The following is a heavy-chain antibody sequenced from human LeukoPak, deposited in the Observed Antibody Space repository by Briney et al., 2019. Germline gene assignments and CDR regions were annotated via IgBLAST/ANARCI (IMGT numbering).Heavy chain of an antibody. J-gene: IGHJ4*02. D-gene: IGHD3-22*01. CDR1: GVSISSGDYY. CDR3: ARGPDSDY. Sequence: SSETLSLTCTVSGVSISSGDYYWSWIRQPPGKGLEWIGYIYYSGSTYYNPSLKSRVTISVDTSKNQFSLELISVTAADTAVYYCARGPDSDYWGQGTLVTVSS. V-gene: IGHV4-30-4*08. CDR2: IYYSGST.